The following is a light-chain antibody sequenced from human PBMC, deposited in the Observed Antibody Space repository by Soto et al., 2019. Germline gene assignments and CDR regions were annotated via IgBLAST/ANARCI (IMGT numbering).Light chain of an antibody. V-gene: IGKV3-20*01. J-gene: IGKJ5*01. CDR1: QSVSNTY. CDR2: AAS. CDR3: QHYGTSPPIT. Sequence: EIVLTQSPGTLSLSPGERATLSCRASQSVSNTYLAWYQQKPGQAPRLLIFAASSRANGIPDRFSGSGSGTAFTLTISRLEPEDCAVYYCQHYGTSPPITFGQGTRLEIK.